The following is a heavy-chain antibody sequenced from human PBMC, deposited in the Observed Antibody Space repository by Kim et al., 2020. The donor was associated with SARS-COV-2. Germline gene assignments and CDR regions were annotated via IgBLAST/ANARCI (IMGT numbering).Heavy chain of an antibody. J-gene: IGHJ6*02. D-gene: IGHD1-26*01. CDR1: GGSISSYY. Sequence: SETLSLTCTVSGGSISSYYWSWIRQPPGKGLEWIGYIYYSGSTNYNPSLKSLVTISVDTSKNQFSLKLSSVTAADTAVYYCARVSGSSAVDVWGQGTTVTVSS. CDR2: IYYSGST. CDR3: ARVSGSSAVDV. V-gene: IGHV4-59*13.